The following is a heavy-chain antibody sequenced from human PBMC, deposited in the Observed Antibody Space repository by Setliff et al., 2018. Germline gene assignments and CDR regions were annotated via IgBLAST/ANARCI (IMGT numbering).Heavy chain of an antibody. D-gene: IGHD6-19*01. V-gene: IGHV7-4-1*02. Sequence: GASVKVSCKASGYAFTSYAMNWVRQAPGQGLEWMGWINTNTGNPTYAQGFTGRFVFSLDTSVSTAYLQISSLKAEDTAVYYCAREYSSGWYETGDYWGQGTLVTVSS. J-gene: IGHJ4*02. CDR1: GYAFTSYA. CDR2: INTNTGNP. CDR3: AREYSSGWYETGDY.